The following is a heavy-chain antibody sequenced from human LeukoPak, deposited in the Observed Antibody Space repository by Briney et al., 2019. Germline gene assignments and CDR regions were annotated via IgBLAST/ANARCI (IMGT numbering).Heavy chain of an antibody. CDR3: AKDLDCSSTSCYPDY. V-gene: IGHV3-23*01. Sequence: GGSLRLSCAASGFTFSSYAMSWVRKAPGKGLEWESDISGSGGSTYYADSVKGRFTISRDNSKNTLYLQMNSLRAEDTAVYYCAKDLDCSSTSCYPDYWGQGTLVTVSS. J-gene: IGHJ4*02. CDR1: GFTFSSYA. D-gene: IGHD2-2*01. CDR2: ISGSGGST.